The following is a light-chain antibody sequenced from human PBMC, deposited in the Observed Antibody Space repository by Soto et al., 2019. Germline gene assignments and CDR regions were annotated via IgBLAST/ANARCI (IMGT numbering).Light chain of an antibody. CDR1: SSNIGINT. J-gene: IGLJ1*01. CDR3: AAWDDSLNGVYV. CDR2: TDN. V-gene: IGLV1-44*01. Sequence: QSVLTQPPSASGTPGQRVTISCSGSSSNIGINTVNWYQQVPGTAPKLLIYTDNQRPSGVPDRFSGSKSGTSASLAISGLQSEDEADYYCAAWDDSLNGVYVFGSGTKVNVL.